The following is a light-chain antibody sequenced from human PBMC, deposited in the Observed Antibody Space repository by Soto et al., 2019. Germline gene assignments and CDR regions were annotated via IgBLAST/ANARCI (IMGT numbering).Light chain of an antibody. CDR3: CSYAGSYTFSV. Sequence: QSVLTKPRSVSGSPGQSVTISCTGTSSDVGGYNYVSWYQQHPGKAPKLMIYDVSKRPSGVPDRFSGSKSGNTASLTISGLQAEDEADYYCCSYAGSYTFSVFGTGTKVTVL. V-gene: IGLV2-11*01. CDR1: SSDVGGYNY. J-gene: IGLJ1*01. CDR2: DVS.